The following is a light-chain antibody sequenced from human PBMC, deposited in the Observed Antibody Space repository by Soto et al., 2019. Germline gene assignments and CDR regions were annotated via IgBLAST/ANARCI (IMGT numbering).Light chain of an antibody. CDR1: QSLLHSNGYNY. CDR2: LGS. CDR3: MQALQSPT. J-gene: IGKJ1*01. Sequence: DIVMTQSPLSLPVTPGEPASISCRSSQSLLHSNGYNYVDRYLQKPGQSPQLLIYLGSNRASGVPDRFRGSGSSTDFTRKISRVESEDVGVYYCMQALQSPTFGQGTNVELK. V-gene: IGKV2-28*01.